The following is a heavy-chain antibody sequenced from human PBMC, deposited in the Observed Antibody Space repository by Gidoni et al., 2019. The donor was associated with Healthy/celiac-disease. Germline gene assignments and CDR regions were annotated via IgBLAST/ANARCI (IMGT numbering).Heavy chain of an antibody. J-gene: IGHJ4*02. CDR2: ISGSGGST. CDR1: GFTFSSYA. V-gene: IGHV3-23*01. D-gene: IGHD6-19*01. Sequence: EVQLLESGGGLVQPGGSLRLSCAASGFTFSSYAMSWVRQAPGKGLEWVSAISGSGGSTYYADSVKGRFTISRDNSKNTLYLQMNSLRAEDTAVYYCAKLAPKEPIAVAGTVDYWGQGTLVTVSS. CDR3: AKLAPKEPIAVAGTVDY.